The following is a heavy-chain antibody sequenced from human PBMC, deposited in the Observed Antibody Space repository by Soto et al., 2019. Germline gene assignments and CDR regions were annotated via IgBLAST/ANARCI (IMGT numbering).Heavy chain of an antibody. D-gene: IGHD3-16*01. Sequence: GGSLRLSCAASGFMSSAYTMNWVRQAPGKGLEWLSSISDDSSYLDYADSLRGRFTVSRDNARNSLYLQIDSLGVEDTAVYYCATPYYFNHWGPGTLVTVSS. CDR3: ATPYYFNH. CDR1: GFMSSAYT. CDR2: ISDDSSYL. J-gene: IGHJ1*01. V-gene: IGHV3-21*06.